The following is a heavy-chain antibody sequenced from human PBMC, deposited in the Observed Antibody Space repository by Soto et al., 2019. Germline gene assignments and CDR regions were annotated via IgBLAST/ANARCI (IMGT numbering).Heavy chain of an antibody. CDR3: AKGGNWNTNYGMDV. Sequence: QVQLVESGGGVVQPGRSLRLSCTASGFTFSTYGMHWVRQAPGKGLEWVAVLSFDGSNEYYGDSVKGRFTISRDNSKNTLYLQMTRLRSADSDVYYCAKGGNWNTNYGMDVWGQGTTVIVSS. J-gene: IGHJ6*02. CDR1: GFTFSTYG. V-gene: IGHV3-30*18. CDR2: LSFDGSNE. D-gene: IGHD1-20*01.